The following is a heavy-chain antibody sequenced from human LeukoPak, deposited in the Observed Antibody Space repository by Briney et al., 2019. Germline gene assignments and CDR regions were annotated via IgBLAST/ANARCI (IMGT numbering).Heavy chain of an antibody. CDR1: GGSISSYY. V-gene: IGHV4-4*07. CDR2: IYTSGST. Sequence: PSETLSPTCTVSGGSISSYYWSWIRQPAGKGLEWIGRIYTSGSTNYNPSLKSRVTMSVDTSKNQFSLKLSFVTAADTAVYYCARDPVVFGNNDAFDIWGQGTMVTVSS. D-gene: IGHD1/OR15-1a*01. CDR3: ARDPVVFGNNDAFDI. J-gene: IGHJ3*02.